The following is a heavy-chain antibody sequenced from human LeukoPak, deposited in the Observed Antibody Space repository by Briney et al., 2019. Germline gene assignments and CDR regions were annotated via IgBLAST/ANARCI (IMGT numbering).Heavy chain of an antibody. J-gene: IGHJ4*02. CDR3: ARVNWNDVLFT. CDR2: IRNSGDTT. D-gene: IGHD1-1*01. Sequence: PGGSPRLSCAASGFTFSNYAMTWVRQAPGKGLEWVSYIRNSGDTTYYADSVKGRFTISRDNSKNTVYLQMHGLRAEDTAVYYCARVNWNDVLFTWGPGTLVTVSS. V-gene: IGHV3-23*01. CDR1: GFTFSNYA.